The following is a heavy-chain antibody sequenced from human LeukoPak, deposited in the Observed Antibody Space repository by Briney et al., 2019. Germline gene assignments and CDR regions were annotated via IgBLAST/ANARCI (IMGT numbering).Heavy chain of an antibody. J-gene: IGHJ4*02. CDR3: ARDVTIAVAGTNYFDY. CDR1: GFTFSSYW. Sequence: PGGSLRLSCAASGFTFSSYWMSWVRQAPGKGLEWVVNIKQDGSEKYYVDSVKGRFTISRDNAKNSLYLQMNSLRAEDTAVYYCARDVTIAVAGTNYFDYWGQGTLVTVSS. V-gene: IGHV3-7*01. D-gene: IGHD6-19*01. CDR2: IKQDGSEK.